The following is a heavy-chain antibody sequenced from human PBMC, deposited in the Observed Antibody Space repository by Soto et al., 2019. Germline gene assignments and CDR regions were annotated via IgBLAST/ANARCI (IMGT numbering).Heavy chain of an antibody. CDR2: IYWDDDK. CDR3: AHRLYGDYVRDWFDP. Sequence: QITLKESGPTLVKPTQTLTLTCTFSGFSLSTSGVGVGWIRQPPGKALEWLALIYWDDDKRYSPSLKSRLTITKHTSKNQVVLTMNNMDPVDTATYYCAHRLYGDYVRDWFDPWGQGTLVTVSS. J-gene: IGHJ5*02. D-gene: IGHD4-17*01. CDR1: GFSLSTSGVG. V-gene: IGHV2-5*02.